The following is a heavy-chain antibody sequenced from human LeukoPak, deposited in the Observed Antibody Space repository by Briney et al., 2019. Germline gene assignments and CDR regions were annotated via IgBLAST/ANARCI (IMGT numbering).Heavy chain of an antibody. Sequence: GGSLRLSCAASGFTFSNYAMHWVRQAPGKGLEYVSAINSNGGSTYYANSVKGRFTISRDNSKNTLYLQMGSLRAEDMAVYYCARGLSPGYYFDYWGQGTLVTVSS. D-gene: IGHD3-16*01. V-gene: IGHV3-64*01. CDR1: GFTFSNYA. J-gene: IGHJ4*02. CDR3: ARGLSPGYYFDY. CDR2: INSNGGST.